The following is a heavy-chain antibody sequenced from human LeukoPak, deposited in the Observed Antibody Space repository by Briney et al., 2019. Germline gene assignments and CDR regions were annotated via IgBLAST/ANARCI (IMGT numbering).Heavy chain of an antibody. D-gene: IGHD3-10*01. CDR2: IRYDGSIK. J-gene: IGHJ4*02. CDR3: AKDVNVGGDYFDY. Sequence: PGGSLRLSCAASGFTFSSYAMSWVRQAPGKGLEWVASIRYDGSIKYYVDSVKGRFTVSRDNSKNTLYLQMNSLRAEDTAVYYCAKDVNVGGDYFDYWGQGTLVTVSS. CDR1: GFTFSSYA. V-gene: IGHV3-30*02.